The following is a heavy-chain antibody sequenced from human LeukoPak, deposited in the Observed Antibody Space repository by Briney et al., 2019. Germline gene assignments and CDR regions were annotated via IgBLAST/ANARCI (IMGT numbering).Heavy chain of an antibody. J-gene: IGHJ4*02. CDR1: GYTFTSHD. Sequence: ASVKVSCKASGYTFTSHDINWVRQATGQGLEWMGWMSPNSGDTGYAQKFQGRVTMTSDSSISTAYMELSGLRSEDTAIYYCVRTPPNWGFDYWGQGTLVTVSS. CDR2: MSPNSGDT. CDR3: VRTPPNWGFDY. D-gene: IGHD7-27*01. V-gene: IGHV1-8*01.